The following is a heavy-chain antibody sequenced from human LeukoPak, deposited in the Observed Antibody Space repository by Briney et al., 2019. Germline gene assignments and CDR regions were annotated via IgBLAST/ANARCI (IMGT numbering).Heavy chain of an antibody. Sequence: PSETLSLTCTVSGGSISSYYWSWIRQPPGKGLEWIGYIYCSGSTNYNPSLKSRVTISVDTSKNQFSLKLSSVTAADTAVYYCARETTYYYMDVWGKGTTVTISS. J-gene: IGHJ6*03. V-gene: IGHV4-59*01. CDR3: ARETTYYYMDV. D-gene: IGHD1-14*01. CDR1: GGSISSYY. CDR2: IYCSGST.